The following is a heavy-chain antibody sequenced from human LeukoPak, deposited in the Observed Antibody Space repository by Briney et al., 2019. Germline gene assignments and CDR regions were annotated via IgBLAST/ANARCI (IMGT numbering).Heavy chain of an antibody. CDR3: ARDRGDSSGWVLDAFDI. CDR2: IIPIFGTA. Sequence: ASVKVSCKASGGTFSSYAISWVRQAPGQGLEWMGGIIPIFGTANYAQKFQGRVTITADKSTSTAYMELSSLRSEDTAVYYCARDRGDSSGWVLDAFDIWGQGTMVTVSS. V-gene: IGHV1-69*06. D-gene: IGHD6-19*01. CDR1: GGTFSSYA. J-gene: IGHJ3*02.